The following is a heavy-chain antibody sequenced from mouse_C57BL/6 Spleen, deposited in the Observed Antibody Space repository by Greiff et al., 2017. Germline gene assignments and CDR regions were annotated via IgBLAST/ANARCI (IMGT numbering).Heavy chain of an antibody. CDR3: AREGSYDYAWYFDV. Sequence: EVQLQQSGPELVKPGASVKISCKASGYTFTDYYMNWVKQSHGKSLEWIGDINPNNGGTSYNQKFKGKATLTVDKSSSTAYMELRSLSSEDSAVYYCAREGSYDYAWYFDVWGTGTTVTVSS. CDR1: GYTFTDYY. D-gene: IGHD2-4*01. CDR2: INPNNGGT. V-gene: IGHV1-26*01. J-gene: IGHJ1*03.